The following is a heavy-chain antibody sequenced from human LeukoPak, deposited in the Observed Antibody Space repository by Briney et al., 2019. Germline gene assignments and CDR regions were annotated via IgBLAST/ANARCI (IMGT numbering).Heavy chain of an antibody. Sequence: GGSLTLSCAGSGFTFSGYSMHWLRQAPGKGLEWVSFIRYGRSNAFYADSVTGRFTISRDNSKNSVSVQMKNLKAEDTAVSYSARDPEGGVPFGELFSALYYFDYGGQGTRVTASS. D-gene: IGHD3-10*01. J-gene: IGHJ4*02. CDR1: GFTFSGYS. CDR2: IRYGRSNA. V-gene: IGHV3-21*01. CDR3: ARDPEGGVPFGELFSALYYFDY.